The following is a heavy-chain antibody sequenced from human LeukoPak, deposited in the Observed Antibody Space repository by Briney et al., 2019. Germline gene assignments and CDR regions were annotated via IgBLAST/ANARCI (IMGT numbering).Heavy chain of an antibody. CDR1: GFTFCSHS. CDR2: ISGSGDTT. Sequence: PGGSLRLSPTASGFTFCSHSMSWVRQGPGTGLEWVSAISGSGDTTFYADSVKGRFTISRDNSKKTLYLQVNSLRAEDTAVYFCVKELTTERTPGVASWGQGTLVTVSS. J-gene: IGHJ5*01. D-gene: IGHD4-17*01. V-gene: IGHV3-23*01. CDR3: VKELTTERTPGVAS.